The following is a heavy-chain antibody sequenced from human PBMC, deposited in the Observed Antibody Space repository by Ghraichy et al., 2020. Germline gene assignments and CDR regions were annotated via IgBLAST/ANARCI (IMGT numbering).Heavy chain of an antibody. V-gene: IGHV4-59*08. D-gene: IGHD2-21*01. J-gene: IGHJ4*02. CDR1: GGSISPYY. Sequence: SETLSLTCTVSGGSISPYYWGWIRQPPGKALEWIGYIYYSGITNYDPSLKSRITLSVDTSRNQFSLNLNSVTATDTAVYYCARLKGRSVIAEHWGRGTLVTVSS. CDR3: ARLKGRSVIAEH. CDR2: IYYSGIT.